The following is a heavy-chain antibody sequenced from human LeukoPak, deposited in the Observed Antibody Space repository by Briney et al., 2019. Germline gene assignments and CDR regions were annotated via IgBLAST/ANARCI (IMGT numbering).Heavy chain of an antibody. Sequence: GGSLRLSCAASGNYWMHWVRQAPGKGLEWVSSISSSSSYRYYADSVKGRFTISRDNAKNSLYLQMSSLRAEDMAVYYCARDWMATPLDYWGQGTLVTVSS. CDR3: ARDWMATPLDY. D-gene: IGHD5-24*01. CDR2: ISSSSSYR. V-gene: IGHV3-21*01. CDR1: GNYW. J-gene: IGHJ4*02.